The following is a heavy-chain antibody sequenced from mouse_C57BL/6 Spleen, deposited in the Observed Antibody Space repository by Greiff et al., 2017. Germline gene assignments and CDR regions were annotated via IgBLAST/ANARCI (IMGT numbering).Heavy chain of an antibody. V-gene: IGHV5-9-1*02. Sequence: EVQGVESGEGLVKPGGSLKLSCAASGFTFSSYAMSWVRQTPEKRLEWVAYISSGGDYIYYADTVKGRFTISRDNARNTLYLQMSSLKSEDTAMYYCTREGGNYDYAMDYWGQGTSVTVSS. CDR3: TREGGNYDYAMDY. CDR1: GFTFSSYA. D-gene: IGHD2-1*01. J-gene: IGHJ4*01. CDR2: ISSGGDYI.